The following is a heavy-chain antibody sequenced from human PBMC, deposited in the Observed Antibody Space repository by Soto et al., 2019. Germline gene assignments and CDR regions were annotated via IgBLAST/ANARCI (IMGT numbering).Heavy chain of an antibody. V-gene: IGHV3-30*18. J-gene: IGHJ4*02. D-gene: IGHD5-18*01. CDR2: ISYDGSNK. CDR3: AKNSGYCYGFPFEY. Sequence: QVQLVESGGGVVQPGRSLRLSCAASGFTFSSYGMHWVRQAPGKGLEWVALISYDGSNKYYADSVKGRFTISRDNSKNTLYLQMNSLRAEDTAVYYCAKNSGYCYGFPFEYRGQGTLVTVSS. CDR1: GFTFSSYG.